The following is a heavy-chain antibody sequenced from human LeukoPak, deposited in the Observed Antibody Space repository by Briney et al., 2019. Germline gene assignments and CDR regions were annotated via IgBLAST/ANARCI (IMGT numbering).Heavy chain of an antibody. Sequence: PGGSLRLSCAASGFTFSSYEMNWVRQAPGKGLEWVGFIQSRTYGGTTQYAASVRGRFTISRDDSKRIAYLQMNSLKTEDTAVYYCTASDHLYCSSISCHFDYWGQGTLVTVSS. CDR1: GFTFSSYE. CDR3: TASDHLYCSSISCHFDY. D-gene: IGHD2-2*01. V-gene: IGHV3-49*04. J-gene: IGHJ4*02. CDR2: IQSRTYGGTT.